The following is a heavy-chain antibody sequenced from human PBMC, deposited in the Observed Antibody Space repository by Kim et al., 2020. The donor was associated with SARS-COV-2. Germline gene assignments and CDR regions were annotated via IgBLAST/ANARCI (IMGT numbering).Heavy chain of an antibody. CDR2: ISGSGATT. CDR3: AKSSHRIAVTGTYYGMDV. V-gene: IGHV3-23*01. Sequence: GGSLRLSCAASGFTFSTYAMTWVRQAPGKGLEWVSVISGSGATTYYADSVKGRFTISRENSKNTLYLQMNSLRAEDTAVYYCAKSSHRIAVTGTYYGMDV. J-gene: IGHJ6*01. D-gene: IGHD6-19*01. CDR1: GFTFSTYA.